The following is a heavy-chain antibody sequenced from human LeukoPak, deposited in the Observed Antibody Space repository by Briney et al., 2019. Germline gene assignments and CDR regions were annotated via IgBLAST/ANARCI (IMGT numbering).Heavy chain of an antibody. J-gene: IGHJ4*02. CDR1: GYTFTSYD. V-gene: IGHV1-8*01. Sequence: GASVKVSCKASGYTFTSYDINWVRQATGQGLEWMGWMNPNSGNTGYAQKFQGRVTMTRNTSISTAYMELSSLRSEDTAVYYCARGLRGRDGYNYGYWGQGTLVTVSS. D-gene: IGHD5-24*01. CDR2: MNPNSGNT. CDR3: ARGLRGRDGYNYGY.